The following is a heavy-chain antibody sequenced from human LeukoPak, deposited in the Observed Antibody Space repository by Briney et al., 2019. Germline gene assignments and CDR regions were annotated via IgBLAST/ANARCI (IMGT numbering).Heavy chain of an antibody. D-gene: IGHD3-22*01. Sequence: GGSLRLSCAASGFTFSSYAMSWVRQAPGKGLEWVSAISGSGGSTYYADSVKGRFTISRDNSKNTLYLQMNSLRAEDTAVYYCAKVPTYYYDSSGYYPDYWGQGTLVTVSS. CDR1: GFTFSSYA. CDR2: ISGSGGST. V-gene: IGHV3-23*01. CDR3: AKVPTYYYDSSGYYPDY. J-gene: IGHJ4*02.